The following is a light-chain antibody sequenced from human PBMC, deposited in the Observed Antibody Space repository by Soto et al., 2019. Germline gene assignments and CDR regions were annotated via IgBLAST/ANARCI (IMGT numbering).Light chain of an antibody. J-gene: IGLJ3*02. V-gene: IGLV2-23*01. Sequence: QSALTQPASVSGSPGPSITVSCTGTSSDVGAYNLVSWYQQHPGKAPRLIIYEGTKRPSGISDRFSGSKSDNTASLTISGLRAEDEAHYHCCSYAGSRTLVFGGVTKVTVL. CDR3: CSYAGSRTLV. CDR1: SSDVGAYNL. CDR2: EGT.